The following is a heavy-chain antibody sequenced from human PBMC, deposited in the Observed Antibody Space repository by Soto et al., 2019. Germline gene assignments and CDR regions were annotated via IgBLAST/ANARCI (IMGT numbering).Heavy chain of an antibody. V-gene: IGHV4-4*07. CDR1: GDSFSRYY. J-gene: IGHJ6*02. D-gene: IGHD3-16*01. Sequence: QVQLQESGPGLVKPSETLSLTCTVSGDSFSRYYWSWIRQPAGKGLEWIGRIYSSGTTNYNPSLKSRLTFSSDTSKNQLSLSLKSVTAADTAVYFCARDDYVSAGMDVWGQGTTVIVSS. CDR2: IYSSGTT. CDR3: ARDDYVSAGMDV.